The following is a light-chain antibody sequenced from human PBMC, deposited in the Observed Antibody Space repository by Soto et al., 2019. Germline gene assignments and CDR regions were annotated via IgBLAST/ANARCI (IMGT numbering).Light chain of an antibody. CDR2: EVS. CDR1: SSDVGGRQY. CDR3: SSYTASSTFV. V-gene: IGLV2-14*01. Sequence: QSVLTQPASVSESPGQSMTISFTGTSSDVGGRQYVSLYQQRPGKAPKLMIYEVSNRPSGVSNRFSAYKSGNTASRTISGLQAEDEADYYCSSYTASSTFVFGTGTKVTVL. J-gene: IGLJ1*01.